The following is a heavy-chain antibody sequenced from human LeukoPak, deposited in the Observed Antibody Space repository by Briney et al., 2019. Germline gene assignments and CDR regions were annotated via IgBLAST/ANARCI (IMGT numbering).Heavy chain of an antibody. CDR2: ISSSSSTI. Sequence: GGSLRLSCAASGFTFSSHSMNWVRQAPGKGLEWVSYISSSSSTIYYADSVKGRFTISRDNAKNSLYLQMNSLRAEDTAVYYCARDIEAAGLFLDYWGQGTLVTVSS. D-gene: IGHD6-13*01. V-gene: IGHV3-48*01. CDR3: ARDIEAAGLFLDY. J-gene: IGHJ4*02. CDR1: GFTFSSHS.